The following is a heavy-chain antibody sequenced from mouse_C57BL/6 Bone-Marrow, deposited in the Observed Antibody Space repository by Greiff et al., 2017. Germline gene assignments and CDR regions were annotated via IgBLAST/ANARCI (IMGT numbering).Heavy chain of an antibody. CDR2: ISDGGSYT. V-gene: IGHV5-4*01. J-gene: IGHJ1*03. CDR3: ARELYYGSSFYWYFDV. CDR1: GFTFSSYA. Sequence: EVQLVESGGGLVKPGGSLKLSCAASGFTFSSYAMSWVRQTPEKRLEWVATISDGGSYTYYPDNVKGRFTISRDNAKNNLYLQMSHLKSEDTAMYYCARELYYGSSFYWYFDVWGTGTTVTVSS. D-gene: IGHD1-1*01.